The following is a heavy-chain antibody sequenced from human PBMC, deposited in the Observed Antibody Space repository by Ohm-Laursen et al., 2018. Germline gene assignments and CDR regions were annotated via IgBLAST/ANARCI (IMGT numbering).Heavy chain of an antibody. CDR3: ARVVSPLRYFDWLPEEYFDY. CDR1: GYTFTVNY. CDR2: INPNTGGT. Sequence: ASVKVSCKASGYTFTVNYIHWVRQAPGQGLEWMGWINPNTGGTNYAQKFRGRVTMTRDTSITTAYMELSRLSSDDTAVYFCARVVSPLRYFDWLPEEYFDYWGQGTPVTVSS. V-gene: IGHV1-2*02. D-gene: IGHD3-9*01. J-gene: IGHJ4*02.